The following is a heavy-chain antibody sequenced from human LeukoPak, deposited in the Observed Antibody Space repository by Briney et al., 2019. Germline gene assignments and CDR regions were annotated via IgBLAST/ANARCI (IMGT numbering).Heavy chain of an antibody. J-gene: IGHJ4*02. CDR1: GGSISSGDYY. Sequence: PSETPSLTCTVSGGSISSGDYYWSWIRQPPGKGLEWIGYIYYSGSTYYNPSLKSRVTISVDTSKNQFSLKLSSVTAADTAVYYCARHEFRGSNYYFDYWGQGTLVTVSS. CDR3: ARHEFRGSNYYFDY. CDR2: IYYSGST. D-gene: IGHD1-26*01. V-gene: IGHV4-30-4*08.